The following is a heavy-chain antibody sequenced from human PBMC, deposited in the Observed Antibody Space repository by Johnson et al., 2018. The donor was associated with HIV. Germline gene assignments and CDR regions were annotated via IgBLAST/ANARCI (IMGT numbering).Heavy chain of an antibody. CDR2: ISYDGSNK. Sequence: QVQLVESGGGVVQPGRSLSLSCAASGFTFSSYDMHWVRQAPGKGLEWVALISYDGSNKYYADSVKGRFTISRDNSKTTLYLQMNSLRAEDTAVYYCASVYYDILTGYYYYAFDIWGQGTMVTVSS. J-gene: IGHJ3*02. CDR1: GFTFSSYD. D-gene: IGHD3-9*01. V-gene: IGHV3-30-3*01. CDR3: ASVYYDILTGYYYYAFDI.